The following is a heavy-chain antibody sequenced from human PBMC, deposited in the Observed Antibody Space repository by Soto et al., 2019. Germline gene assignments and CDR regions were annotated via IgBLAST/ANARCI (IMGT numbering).Heavy chain of an antibody. Sequence: PSETLSLTCAVYGGSFSGYYWSWIRQPPGKGLEWIGEINHSGSTNYNPSLKSRVTISVDTSKNQFSLKLSSVTAADTAVYYCARALKNSYGTDWGQGTLVTVS. CDR3: ARALKNSYGTD. D-gene: IGHD5-18*01. CDR2: INHSGST. CDR1: GGSFSGYY. J-gene: IGHJ4*02. V-gene: IGHV4-34*01.